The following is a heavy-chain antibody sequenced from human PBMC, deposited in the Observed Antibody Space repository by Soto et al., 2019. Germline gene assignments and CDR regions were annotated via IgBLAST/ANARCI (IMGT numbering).Heavy chain of an antibody. Sequence: ASVKVSCKASGYTFTSYGISWVRQAPGQGLEWMGWISAYNGNTNYSQKFQGRVTITRDTSASTAYMELSSLRSEDTAVYYCARGLTSSGWLKYFDYWGQGTLVTVSS. CDR3: ARGLTSSGWLKYFDY. V-gene: IGHV1-18*01. CDR1: GYTFTSYG. D-gene: IGHD6-19*01. CDR2: ISAYNGNT. J-gene: IGHJ4*02.